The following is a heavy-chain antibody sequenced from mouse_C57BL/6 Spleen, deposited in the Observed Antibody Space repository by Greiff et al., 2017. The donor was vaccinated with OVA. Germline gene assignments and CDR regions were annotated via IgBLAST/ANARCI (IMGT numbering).Heavy chain of an antibody. Sequence: EVKLMESGPELVKPGDSVKISCKASGYSFTGYFMNWVMQSHGKSLEWIGRINPYNGDTFYNQKFKGKATLPVDKSSSTAHMELRSLTSEDSAVYYCAREGLSSYSFDYWGQGTTLTVSS. CDR3: AREGLSSYSFDY. CDR1: GYSFTGYF. J-gene: IGHJ2*01. D-gene: IGHD1-1*01. CDR2: INPYNGDT. V-gene: IGHV1-20*01.